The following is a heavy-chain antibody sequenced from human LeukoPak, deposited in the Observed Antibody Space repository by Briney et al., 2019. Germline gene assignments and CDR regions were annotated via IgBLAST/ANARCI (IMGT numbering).Heavy chain of an antibody. Sequence: GGSLRLSCAASGFTFSSYAMSWVRQAPGKGLEWVSAISGSGGSTYYADSVKGRFTIPRDNSKNTLYLQMNSLRAEDTAVYYCAKEKEGGFYGDAFDYWGQGTLVTVSS. V-gene: IGHV3-23*01. CDR3: AKEKEGGFYGDAFDY. J-gene: IGHJ4*02. CDR1: GFTFSSYA. D-gene: IGHD4-17*01. CDR2: ISGSGGST.